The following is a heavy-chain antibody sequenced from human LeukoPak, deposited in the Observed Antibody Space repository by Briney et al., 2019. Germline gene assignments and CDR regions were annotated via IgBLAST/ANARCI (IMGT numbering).Heavy chain of an antibody. D-gene: IGHD6-13*01. CDR1: GGSISSSSYY. Sequence: PSETLSLTCTGSGGSISSSSYYWGWIRQPPGKGLEWIGSIYYSGSTYYNPSLKSRVTISVDTSKNQFSLKLSSVTAADTAVYYCARNRYSSSLDYWGQGTLVTVSS. V-gene: IGHV4-39*07. CDR3: ARNRYSSSLDY. CDR2: IYYSGST. J-gene: IGHJ4*02.